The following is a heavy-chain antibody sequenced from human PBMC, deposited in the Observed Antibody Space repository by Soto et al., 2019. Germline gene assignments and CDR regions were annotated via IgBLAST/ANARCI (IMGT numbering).Heavy chain of an antibody. CDR2: IYYSGST. J-gene: IGHJ4*02. Sequence: SETPSLPCTVLGGPLRSNSYYWGWIRQPPGKGVGCIGSIYYSGSTYYNPSLKSRVTISVDTSKNQFSLKLSSVTAADTAVYYCARHVARWYYYGSGSPPPPYDYWGQGTLVTVSS. D-gene: IGHD3-10*01. CDR1: GGPLRSNSYY. CDR3: ARHVARWYYYGSGSPPPPYDY. V-gene: IGHV4-39*01.